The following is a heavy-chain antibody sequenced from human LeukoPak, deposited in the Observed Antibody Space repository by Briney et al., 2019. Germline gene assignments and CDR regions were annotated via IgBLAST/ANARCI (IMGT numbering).Heavy chain of an antibody. CDR3: ARGGYYGSGSYYNRRLYFDY. Sequence: PSETLSLTCTVSGGSISSYYWSWIRQPPGKGLEWIGYIYYSGNTNYNPSFKSRVTISVDTSKNQFSLKLSSVTAADTAVYYCARGGYYGSGSYYNRRLYFDYWGQGTLVTVSS. CDR1: GGSISSYY. D-gene: IGHD3-10*01. J-gene: IGHJ4*02. V-gene: IGHV4-59*01. CDR2: IYYSGNT.